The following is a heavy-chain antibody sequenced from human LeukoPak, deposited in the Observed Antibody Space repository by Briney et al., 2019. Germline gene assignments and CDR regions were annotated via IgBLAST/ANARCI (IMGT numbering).Heavy chain of an antibody. D-gene: IGHD3-22*01. Sequence: ASVKVSCKASGYTFTGYYMHWVRQAPGQGLEWMGWINPNSGGTNYAQKFQGRVTMTRDTSISTAYMELSRLRSDDTAVYYCARSHYYDSSGYSSCGYWGQGTLATVSS. CDR2: INPNSGGT. J-gene: IGHJ4*02. V-gene: IGHV1-2*02. CDR3: ARSHYYDSSGYSSCGY. CDR1: GYTFTGYY.